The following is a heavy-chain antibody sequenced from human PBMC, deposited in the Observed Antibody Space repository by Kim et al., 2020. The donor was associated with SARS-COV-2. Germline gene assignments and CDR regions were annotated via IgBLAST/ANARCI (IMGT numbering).Heavy chain of an antibody. J-gene: IGHJ4*02. CDR3: TRLLRGGSHLGDYFDY. CDR1: GFTFSGSA. D-gene: IGHD1-26*01. Sequence: GGSLRLSCAASGFTFSGSAMHWVRQASGKGLEWVGRIRSKANSYATAYAASVKGRFTISRDDSKNTAYLQMNSLKTEYTAVYYCTRLLRGGSHLGDYFDYWGQGTLVTVSS. V-gene: IGHV3-73*01. CDR2: IRSKANSYAT.